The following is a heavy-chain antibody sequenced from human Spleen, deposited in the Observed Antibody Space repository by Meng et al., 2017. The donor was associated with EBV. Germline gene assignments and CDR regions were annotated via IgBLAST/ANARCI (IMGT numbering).Heavy chain of an antibody. D-gene: IGHD3-9*01. J-gene: IGHJ4*02. Sequence: VVRVGFGWRLVRPGVSLRLCCAASGFIIYDNGMSWLRQVPGNGLEWVTGINWNDNSKDYADSVKGRFTISRDNAKKSVYLQMNSLRVADTAVYYCARSGDEILAGYYDYWGQGTLVTVSS. CDR3: ARSGDEILAGYYDY. V-gene: IGHV3-20*04. CDR1: GFIIYDNG. CDR2: INWNDNSK.